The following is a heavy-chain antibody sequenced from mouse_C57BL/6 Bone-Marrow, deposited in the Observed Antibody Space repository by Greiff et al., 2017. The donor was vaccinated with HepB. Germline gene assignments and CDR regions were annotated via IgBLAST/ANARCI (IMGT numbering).Heavy chain of an antibody. J-gene: IGHJ4*01. CDR3: ARDYYGSSYAMDY. CDR2: INPGSGGT. CDR1: GYAFTNYL. Sequence: QVQLQQSGAELVRPGTSVKVSCKASGYAFTNYLIDWVKQRPGQGLEWIGVINPGSGGTNYNEKFKGKATLTADKSSSTAYMQLSSLTSEDSAVYFCARDYYGSSYAMDYWGQGTSVTVSS. V-gene: IGHV1-54*01. D-gene: IGHD1-1*01.